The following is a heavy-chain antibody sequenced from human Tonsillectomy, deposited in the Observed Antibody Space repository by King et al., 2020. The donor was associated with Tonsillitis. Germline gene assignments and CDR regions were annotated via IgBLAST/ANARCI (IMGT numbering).Heavy chain of an antibody. V-gene: IGHV1-2*02. J-gene: IGHJ4*02. CDR2: IYPENGAI. CDR3: VRENWYYDH. CDR1: GYAFNVYY. Sequence: VQLVESGTDVKEPGASVKVSCKASGYAFNVYYAHWVRQVPVQVLEWVGWIYPENGAIDYAPNFQGRVTLTRDTSITTLYMDLRGLRPDDTAVYYCVRENWYYDHWGQGTLVTVSS. D-gene: IGHD1-1*01.